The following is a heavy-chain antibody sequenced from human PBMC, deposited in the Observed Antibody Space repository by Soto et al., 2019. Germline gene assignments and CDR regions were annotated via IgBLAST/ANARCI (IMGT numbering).Heavy chain of an antibody. CDR1: GFTFSTYW. CDR3: VKGRGVRYFDWLLSY. D-gene: IGHD3-9*01. J-gene: IGHJ4*02. Sequence: GGSLRLSCAASGFTFSTYWMHWIRQVPGKGLEWVSRINSDASHTYYADSVKGRFTISRDNSKNTLYLQMSSLRAEDTAVYYCVKGRGVRYFDWLLSYWGQGTLVTVSS. V-gene: IGHV3-64D*06. CDR2: INSDASHT.